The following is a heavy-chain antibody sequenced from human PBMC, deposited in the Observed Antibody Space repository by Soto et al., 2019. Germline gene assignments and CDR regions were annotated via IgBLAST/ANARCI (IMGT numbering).Heavy chain of an antibody. CDR1: GFTLSNYA. J-gene: IGHJ6*02. V-gene: IGHV3-48*02. Sequence: GGSLRLSCAASGFTLSNYAVNWVRQAPGKGLEWVSYISSDSRYIYHGDSVKGRFTISRDNARNSVYLQMNSLRDEDTAVYYCARIKLVDFFFINVDVYDMDVWGQGTPVPVSS. CDR3: ARIKLVDFFFINVDVYDMDV. D-gene: IGHD2-15*01. CDR2: ISSDSRYI.